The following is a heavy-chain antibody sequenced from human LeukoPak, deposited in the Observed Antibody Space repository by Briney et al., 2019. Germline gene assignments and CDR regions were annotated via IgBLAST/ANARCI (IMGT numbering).Heavy chain of an antibody. CDR2: TGYSGST. D-gene: IGHD2-8*01. Sequence: SETLSLTCTVSGVSMSSYYWNWIRQSPGKGLEWIGYTGYSGSTNYNPSLKSRVTISVDKSKNQFSLKLSSVTAADTAVYYCARPKTPFLSNAAFDMWGQGTMVTVSS. CDR1: GVSMSSYY. V-gene: IGHV4-59*08. J-gene: IGHJ3*02. CDR3: ARPKTPFLSNAAFDM.